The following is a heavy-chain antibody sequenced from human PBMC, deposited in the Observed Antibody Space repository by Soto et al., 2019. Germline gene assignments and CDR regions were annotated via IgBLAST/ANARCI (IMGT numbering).Heavy chain of an antibody. V-gene: IGHV3-33*01. CDR3: AFGSWNQYYFDY. Sequence: QVQLVESGGGVVQPGGSLRLSCATSGFTFTSYTMHWVRQAPGKGLEWVATFWYDASGQKYADSVKGRVTISRNHSTSTLYLHMHSLRPEDTAVYYCAFGSWNQYYFDYWGQEILVTVSS. D-gene: IGHD6-13*01. CDR2: FWYDASGQ. CDR1: GFTFTSYT. J-gene: IGHJ4*02.